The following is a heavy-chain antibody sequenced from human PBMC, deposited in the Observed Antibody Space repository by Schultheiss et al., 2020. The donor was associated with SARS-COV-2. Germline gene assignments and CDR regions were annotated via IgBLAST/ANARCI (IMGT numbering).Heavy chain of an antibody. V-gene: IGHV3-7*03. D-gene: IGHD1-14*01. CDR3: ANQHH. Sequence: GGSLRLSCAASGFTFSSYSMNWVRQAPGKGLEWVANIKQDGSEKYYVDSVKGRFTISRDNIKNSLYLQMNSLRPEDTALYYCANQHHWGQGTLVTVSS. CDR2: IKQDGSEK. J-gene: IGHJ1*01. CDR1: GFTFSSYS.